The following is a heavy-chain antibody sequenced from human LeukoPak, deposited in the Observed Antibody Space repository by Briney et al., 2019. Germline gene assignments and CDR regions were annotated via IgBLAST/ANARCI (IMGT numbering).Heavy chain of an antibody. V-gene: IGHV1-2*04. CDR1: GYTFTGYY. CDR2: INPNSGGT. CDR3: ARAVVVPAASNVYYYYYGMDV. J-gene: IGHJ6*02. Sequence: ASVKVSCKASGYTFTGYYMHWVRQAPGQGLEWMGWINPNSGGTNYAQKFQGWVTMTRDTSISTAYMELSRLRSDDTAVYYCARAVVVPAASNVYYYYYGMDVWGQGTTVTVSS. D-gene: IGHD2-2*01.